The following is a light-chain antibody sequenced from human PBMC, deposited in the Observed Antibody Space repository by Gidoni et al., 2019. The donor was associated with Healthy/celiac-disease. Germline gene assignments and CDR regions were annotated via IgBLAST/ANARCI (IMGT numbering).Light chain of an antibody. CDR1: SSDVGGYNY. V-gene: IGLV2-14*01. J-gene: IGLJ1*01. CDR2: DVS. CDR3: SSYTSSSTYV. Sequence: QSARTQPAPVSGSPGPSITIPCTGTSSDVGGYNYVPWYQQHPGKAPKLMIYDVSNRPSGVSNRFSGSKSGNTASLTISGLQAEDEADYYCSSYTSSSTYVFGTGTKVTVL.